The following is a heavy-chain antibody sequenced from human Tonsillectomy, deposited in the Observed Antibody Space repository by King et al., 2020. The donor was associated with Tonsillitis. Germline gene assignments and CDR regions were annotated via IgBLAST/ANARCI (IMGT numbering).Heavy chain of an antibody. CDR2: INHSGST. D-gene: IGHD6-19*01. Sequence: VQLQQWGAGLLKPSETLSLTCAVYGGSFSGYYWSWIRQPPGKGLEWIGEINHSGSTNYNPSLKSRVTISVDTSKNQFSLKLSSVTAADTAVYYCERIRAIAVVLPLFDYWGQGPLVTVSS. CDR1: GGSFSGYY. V-gene: IGHV4-34*01. CDR3: ERIRAIAVVLPLFDY. J-gene: IGHJ4*02.